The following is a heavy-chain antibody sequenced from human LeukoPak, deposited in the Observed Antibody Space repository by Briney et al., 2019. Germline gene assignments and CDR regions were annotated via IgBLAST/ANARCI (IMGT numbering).Heavy chain of an antibody. D-gene: IGHD2-2*02. CDR1: GYSISSGYY. J-gene: IGHJ3*02. CDR2: IYHSGST. Sequence: SETLSLTCTVSGYSISSGYYWGWIRQPPGKGLEWIGSIYHSGSTYYNPSLKSRVTISVDTSKNQFSLKLSSVTAADTAVYYCARDGLGDCSGTSCYTHAFDIWGQGTMVTVSS. V-gene: IGHV4-38-2*02. CDR3: ARDGLGDCSGTSCYTHAFDI.